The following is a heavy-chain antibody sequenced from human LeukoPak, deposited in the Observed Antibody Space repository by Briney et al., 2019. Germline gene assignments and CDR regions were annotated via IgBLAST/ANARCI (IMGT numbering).Heavy chain of an antibody. CDR1: GGSIGTYY. J-gene: IGHJ6*03. Sequence: SETLSLTCTVSGGSIGTYYWSWVRQSPGTGLEWIGYIYVTGTRYNPYLQSRGTISVDRSRNQFFLKMTSVTAADTAVYYCARHIGGGIEDIDVWGRGTKVTVSS. D-gene: IGHD3-16*02. CDR2: IYVTGT. CDR3: ARHIGGGIEDIDV. V-gene: IGHV4-59*08.